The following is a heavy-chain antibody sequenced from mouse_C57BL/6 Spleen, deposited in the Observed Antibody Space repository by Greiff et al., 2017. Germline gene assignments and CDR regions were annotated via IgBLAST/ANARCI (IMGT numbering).Heavy chain of an antibody. CDR3: ARQAYYIKPYAMDY. J-gene: IGHJ4*01. D-gene: IGHD2-5*01. CDR2: IWSDGST. Sequence: VQLKESGPGLVAPSQSLSITCTVSGFSFTSYGVHWVRQPPGKGLEWLVVIWSDGSTPYNSALKSRLSISNDNSKRQVFLNMNILQTDDAATYYCARQAYYIKPYAMDYWGQGTSVTVSS. V-gene: IGHV2-6-1*01. CDR1: GFSFTSYG.